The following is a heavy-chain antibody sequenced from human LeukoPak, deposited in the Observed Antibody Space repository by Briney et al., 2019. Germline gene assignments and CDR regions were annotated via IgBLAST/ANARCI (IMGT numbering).Heavy chain of an antibody. CDR1: GGSTSSYH. Sequence: SETLSLTCTVSGGSTSSYHWTWIRQPAGKGLEWIGRIYTSGGTNYNPSLKSRVTMSVDTSKNQFSLKLSSVTAADTAVYYCAINSWNNYYYFDYWGQGTLVTVSS. J-gene: IGHJ4*02. V-gene: IGHV4-4*07. D-gene: IGHD3-3*01. CDR3: AINSWNNYYYFDY. CDR2: IYTSGGT.